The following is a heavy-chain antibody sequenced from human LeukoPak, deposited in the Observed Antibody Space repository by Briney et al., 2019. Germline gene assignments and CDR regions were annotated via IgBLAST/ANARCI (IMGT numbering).Heavy chain of an antibody. J-gene: IGHJ2*01. CDR1: GFSVSLNY. Sequence: PGGSLTLSCAASGFSVSLNYMNWVRQAPGKGLEWVSILYSGSDTYYADSVKGRFTISRDSSKNMLFLHMNSLRAEDTAVYYCARVGDHFHWYLDLWDRGTLVTVSS. V-gene: IGHV3-53*01. CDR2: LYSGSDT. CDR3: ARVGDHFHWYLDL. D-gene: IGHD3-3*02.